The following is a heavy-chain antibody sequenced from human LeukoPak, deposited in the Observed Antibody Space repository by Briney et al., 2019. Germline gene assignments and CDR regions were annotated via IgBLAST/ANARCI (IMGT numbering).Heavy chain of an antibody. CDR2: ISAFNGNT. Sequence: ASVKVSCKASGYTFTSYGISWVRQAPGQGLEWMGWISAFNGNTNYAQKLQGRVTMTTDTSTSTAYMELRSLRSDDTAVYYCARDHYGDYSDYFDYWGQGTLVTVSS. CDR3: ARDHYGDYSDYFDY. V-gene: IGHV1-18*01. J-gene: IGHJ4*02. D-gene: IGHD4-17*01. CDR1: GYTFTSYG.